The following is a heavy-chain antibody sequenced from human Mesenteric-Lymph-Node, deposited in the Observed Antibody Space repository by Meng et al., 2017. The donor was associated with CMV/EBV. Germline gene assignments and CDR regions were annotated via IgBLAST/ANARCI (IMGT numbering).Heavy chain of an antibody. Sequence: ASVKVSCKASGYTFTSYGISWVRQAPGQGLEWMGWISAYNGNTNYAQKLQGRVTITTDESTSTAYMELSSLRSEDTAVYYCASRRVGTYYYDSSGYYYYYYGMDVWGQGTTVTVSS. V-gene: IGHV1-18*01. CDR1: GYTFTSYG. D-gene: IGHD3-22*01. J-gene: IGHJ6*02. CDR2: ISAYNGNT. CDR3: ASRRVGTYYYDSSGYYYYYYGMDV.